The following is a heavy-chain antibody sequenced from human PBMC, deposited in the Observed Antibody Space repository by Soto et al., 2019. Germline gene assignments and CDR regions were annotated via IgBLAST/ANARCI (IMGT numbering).Heavy chain of an antibody. D-gene: IGHD2-8*01. CDR1: GYSFTSYW. J-gene: IGHJ6*02. V-gene: IGHV5-51*01. Sequence: GESLKICCKGSGYSFTSYWIGWVRQMPGKGLEWMGIIYPGDSDTRYSPSFQGQVTISADKSISTAYLQWSSLKASDTAMYYCARQGGAYCTNGVCPYYYYGMDVWGQGTTVTVSS. CDR2: IYPGDSDT. CDR3: ARQGGAYCTNGVCPYYYYGMDV.